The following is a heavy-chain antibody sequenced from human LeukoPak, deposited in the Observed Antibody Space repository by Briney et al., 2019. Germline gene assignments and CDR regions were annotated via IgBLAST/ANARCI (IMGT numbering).Heavy chain of an antibody. CDR3: AKGLYDSSGYYYYYGMDV. Sequence: PGGSLRLSCAASGFSFRDYYMTWIRQAPGKGLEWVSYISSSSSYTNYADSVKGRFTISRDNSKNTLYLQMNSLRAEDTAVYYCAKGLYDSSGYYYYYGMDVWGQGTTVTVSS. V-gene: IGHV3-11*05. CDR1: GFSFRDYY. CDR2: ISSSSSYT. D-gene: IGHD3-22*01. J-gene: IGHJ6*02.